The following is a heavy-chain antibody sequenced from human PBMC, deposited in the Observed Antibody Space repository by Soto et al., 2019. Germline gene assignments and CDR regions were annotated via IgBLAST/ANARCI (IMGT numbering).Heavy chain of an antibody. Sequence: QVQLQESGPGLVKPSQTLSLTCTVSGASIRIGGYYWSWIRQHPGKGLEWIGYIYYSGSTYYNPSLKTRVTIAVDTSKNQFSLKLSSVTAAGTAVYYCARGGGYSFGFNGDAFDIWGQGTMVTVSS. V-gene: IGHV4-31*03. J-gene: IGHJ3*02. CDR2: IYYSGST. CDR1: GASIRIGGYY. CDR3: ARGGGYSFGFNGDAFDI. D-gene: IGHD5-18*01.